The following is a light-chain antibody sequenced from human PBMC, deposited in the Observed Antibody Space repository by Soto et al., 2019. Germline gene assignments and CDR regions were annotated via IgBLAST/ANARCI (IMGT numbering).Light chain of an antibody. CDR1: SSDVGGYNY. CDR3: SSYTSSSSLGFV. Sequence: QSALTQPASVSGSPGQSITISCTGTSSDVGGYNYVSWYQQHPGKAPKLMIYDVSNRPSRVSNRFSGSKSGNTASLTISGLHAEDEADYYCSSYTSSSSLGFVFGTGTKLTVL. J-gene: IGLJ1*01. V-gene: IGLV2-14*01. CDR2: DVS.